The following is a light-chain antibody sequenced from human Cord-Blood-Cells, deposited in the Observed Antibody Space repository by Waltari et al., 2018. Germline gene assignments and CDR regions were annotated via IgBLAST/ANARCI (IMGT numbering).Light chain of an antibody. CDR3: CSYAGSSTVV. CDR1: SSDVGSYNL. CDR2: EVS. Sequence: QSALTQPASVSGSPGQSITIPCTGTSSDVGSYNLVSWYQQHPGKAPKLMIYEVSKRPSGVSNRVSGSKSGNTASRTSSGLQAEDEADYYCCSYAGSSTVVFGGGTKLTVL. J-gene: IGLJ2*01. V-gene: IGLV2-23*02.